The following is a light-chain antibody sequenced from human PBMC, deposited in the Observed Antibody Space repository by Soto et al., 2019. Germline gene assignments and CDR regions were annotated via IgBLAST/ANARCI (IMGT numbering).Light chain of an antibody. V-gene: IGLV2-14*01. CDR1: SSDVGGYNL. CDR2: EVS. Sequence: QSVLTQPASVSGSPGQSITISCTGTSSDVGGYNLVSWYQQQSGKAPKLMIHEVSNRPSGVSNRFSGSKSGNTASLTISGLQAEDEADYYCSSFTRSRAYVFGIGTKVTVL. J-gene: IGLJ1*01. CDR3: SSFTRSRAYV.